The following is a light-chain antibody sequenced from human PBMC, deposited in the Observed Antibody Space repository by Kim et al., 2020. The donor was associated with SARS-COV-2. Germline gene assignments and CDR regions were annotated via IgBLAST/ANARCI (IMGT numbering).Light chain of an antibody. CDR2: GAS. J-gene: IGKJ5*01. CDR3: LQHSTYPIT. CDR1: QDIRND. V-gene: IGKV1-17*01. Sequence: ASVGDRVTITCRASQDIRNDLGWYQQNPGRAPKRLIYGASSLQSGVPSRFSGSGSGTEFTLTITSGQPEDFATYFCLQHSTYPITFGQGTRLEIK.